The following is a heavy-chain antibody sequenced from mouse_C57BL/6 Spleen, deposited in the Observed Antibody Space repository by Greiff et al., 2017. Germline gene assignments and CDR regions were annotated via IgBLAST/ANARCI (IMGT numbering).Heavy chain of an antibody. CDR3: ARDGSSYYYAMDY. D-gene: IGHD1-1*01. Sequence: VKVVESGAELAKPGASVKLSCKASGYTFTSYWMHWVKQRPGQGLEWIGYINPSSGYTKYNQKFKDKATLTADKSSSTAYMQLSSLTYEDSAVYYCARDGSSYYYAMDYWGQGTSVTVSS. J-gene: IGHJ4*01. CDR1: GYTFTSYW. V-gene: IGHV1-7*01. CDR2: INPSSGYT.